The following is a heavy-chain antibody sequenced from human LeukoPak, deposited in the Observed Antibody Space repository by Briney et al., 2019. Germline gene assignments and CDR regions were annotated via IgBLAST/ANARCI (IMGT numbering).Heavy chain of an antibody. J-gene: IGHJ6*03. CDR3: AGSQTYYDILTGSYYMDV. D-gene: IGHD3-9*01. V-gene: IGHV1-69*06. CDR1: GGTFSSYA. CDR2: IIPIFGTA. Sequence: SVKVSCKASGGTFSSYAISWVRQAPGQGLEWMGGIIPIFGTANYAQKFRGRVTITADKSTRTAYMELSSLRSEDTAVYYCAGSQTYYDILTGSYYMDVWGKGTTVTISS.